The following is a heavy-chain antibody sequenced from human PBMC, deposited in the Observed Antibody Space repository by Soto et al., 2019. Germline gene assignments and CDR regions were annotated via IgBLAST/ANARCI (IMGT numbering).Heavy chain of an antibody. D-gene: IGHD2-2*01. CDR3: ARDRRSPAANGAHFDY. V-gene: IGHV3-21*01. CDR2: ISSSSSYI. J-gene: IGHJ4*02. CDR1: GFTFSSYS. Sequence: GGSLRLSCAASGFTFSSYSMNWVRQAPGKGLEWVSSISSSSSYIYYADSVKGRFTISRDNAKNSLYLQMNSLRAEDTAVYYCARDRRSPAANGAHFDYWGQGTLVTVSS.